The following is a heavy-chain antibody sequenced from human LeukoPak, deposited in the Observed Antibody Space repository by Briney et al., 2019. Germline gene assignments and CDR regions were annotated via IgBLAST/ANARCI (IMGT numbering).Heavy chain of an antibody. J-gene: IGHJ4*02. CDR2: ISGSGGST. CDR3: AKVWAAAANLYYYDSSGYYYFDY. Sequence: GGSLRLSCAASGFTFSSYAMSWVRQAPGKGLEWVSAISGSGGSTYYADSVKGQFTISRDNSKNTLYLQMNSLRAEDTAVYYCAKVWAAAANLYYYDSSGYYYFDYWGQGTLVTVSS. CDR1: GFTFSSYA. V-gene: IGHV3-23*01. D-gene: IGHD3-22*01.